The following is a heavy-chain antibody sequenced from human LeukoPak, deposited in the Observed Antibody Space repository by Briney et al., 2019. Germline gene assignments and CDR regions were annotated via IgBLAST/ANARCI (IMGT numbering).Heavy chain of an antibody. CDR3: ATVRGSDGNFYIDY. CDR1: GFTFRNYG. V-gene: IGHV3-30*02. D-gene: IGHD2-15*01. J-gene: IGHJ4*02. CDR2: IWYDGSRK. Sequence: GGSLRLSCAAPGFTFRNYGMHRVRQAPGKGLEWVAIIWYDGSRKYYLDSVKGRFTISRDNSKNMLYLQMSSLRAEDTAVYYCATVRGSDGNFYIDYWGQGTLVTVSS.